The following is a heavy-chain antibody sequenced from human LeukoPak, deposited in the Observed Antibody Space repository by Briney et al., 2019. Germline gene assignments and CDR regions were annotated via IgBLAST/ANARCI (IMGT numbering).Heavy chain of an antibody. CDR2: ISAYNGNT. D-gene: IGHD3-9*01. Sequence: ASVKVSCKASGYTFTSYGISWVRQAPGQGLEWMGWISAYNGNTNYAQKLQGRVTMTTDTSTSTAYMELRSLRSDDTAVYYCARDHWYYDILTGYYGMDVWGQGTLVTVSS. J-gene: IGHJ6*02. CDR3: ARDHWYYDILTGYYGMDV. CDR1: GYTFTSYG. V-gene: IGHV1-18*01.